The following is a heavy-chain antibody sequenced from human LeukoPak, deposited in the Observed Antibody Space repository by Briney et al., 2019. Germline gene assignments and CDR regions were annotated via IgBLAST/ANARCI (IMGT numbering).Heavy chain of an antibody. CDR2: IYTSGST. J-gene: IGHJ4*02. Sequence: SETLSLTCTVSGGXISSYYCSWIRQPAGKGLEWIGRIYTSGSTNYNPSLKSRVTMSVDTSKNQFSLKLSSVTAADTAVYYCARDLYYDSSGYWVDYWGQGTLVTVSS. V-gene: IGHV4-4*07. CDR1: GGXISSYY. CDR3: ARDLYYDSSGYWVDY. D-gene: IGHD3-22*01.